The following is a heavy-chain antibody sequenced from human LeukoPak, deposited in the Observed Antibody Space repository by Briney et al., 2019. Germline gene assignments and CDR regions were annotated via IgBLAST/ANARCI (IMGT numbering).Heavy chain of an antibody. CDR1: GFTFRIYG. J-gene: IGHJ6*03. Sequence: GRSLRLSCAASGFTFRIYGMHWVRQAPGKGLEWVAVIWNDGSKKYYADSVKGRFTISRDNSKNTVDLQVNSLRAEDTAVYYCAKDQFSGNEQPDHMDVWGKGTTVIVSS. CDR2: IWNDGSKK. V-gene: IGHV3-33*06. D-gene: IGHD3-10*01. CDR3: AKDQFSGNEQPDHMDV.